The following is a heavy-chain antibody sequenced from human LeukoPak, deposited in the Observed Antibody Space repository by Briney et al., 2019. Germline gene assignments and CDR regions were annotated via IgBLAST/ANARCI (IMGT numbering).Heavy chain of an antibody. D-gene: IGHD5-24*01. CDR1: GFTFSSHG. CDR3: AKDDAWLQFGD. V-gene: IGHV3-23*01. CDR2: IRPNGVIA. J-gene: IGHJ4*02. Sequence: GGSLRLSCAASGFTFSSHGMNWVRQAPGKGLEWVSGIRPNGVIAYNAYSVKGKFTISRDNSNGTVYLQMNSLRPEDTAVYYCAKDDAWLQFGDWGRGTLVTVSS.